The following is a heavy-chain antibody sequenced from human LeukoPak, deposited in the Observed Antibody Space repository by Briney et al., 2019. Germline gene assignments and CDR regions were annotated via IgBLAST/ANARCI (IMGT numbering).Heavy chain of an antibody. Sequence: ASVKVSCKASGYTFTGYYMHWVRQAPGQGLEWMGWINPNSGGTNYAQKFQGRVTMTRDTSISTAYVELSRLRSDDTAVYYCARAESGVEHFDYWGQGTLVTVSS. CDR1: GYTFTGYY. CDR3: ARAESGVEHFDY. J-gene: IGHJ4*02. CDR2: INPNSGGT. V-gene: IGHV1-2*02. D-gene: IGHD3-3*01.